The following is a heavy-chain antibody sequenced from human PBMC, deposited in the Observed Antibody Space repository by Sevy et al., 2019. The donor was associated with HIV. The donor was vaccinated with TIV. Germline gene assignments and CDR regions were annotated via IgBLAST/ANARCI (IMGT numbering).Heavy chain of an antibody. V-gene: IGHV3-30-3*01. CDR2: ISYDGSNK. CDR1: GFTFSSYA. D-gene: IGHD6-19*01. Sequence: GGSLRLSCAASGFTFSSYAMHWVRHTPGKGLEWVAVISYDGSNKYYADSVKGRFTISRDNSKNTLYLQMNSLRAEDTAVYYCARASRIAVAGNLLSYYYYYGMDVWGQGTTVTVSS. CDR3: ARASRIAVAGNLLSYYYYYGMDV. J-gene: IGHJ6*02.